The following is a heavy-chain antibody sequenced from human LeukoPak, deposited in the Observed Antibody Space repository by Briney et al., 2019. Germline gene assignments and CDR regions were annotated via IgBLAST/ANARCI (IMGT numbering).Heavy chain of an antibody. V-gene: IGHV4-31*03. CDR3: ARPYCSSTSFAFDP. CDR2: IYYSGST. J-gene: IGHJ5*02. CDR1: GGSISSGGYY. Sequence: SETLSLTCTVSGGSISSGGYYWSWIRQHPGKGLEWIGYIYYSGSTYYNPSLKSRVTISVDTSKNQFSLKLSSVTAADTAVYYCARPYCSSTSFAFDPGGQGTLVTVP. D-gene: IGHD2-2*01.